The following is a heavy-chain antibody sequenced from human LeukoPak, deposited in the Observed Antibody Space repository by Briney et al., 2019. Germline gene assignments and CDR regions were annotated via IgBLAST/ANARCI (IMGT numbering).Heavy chain of an antibody. CDR2: INPIFRTS. CDR3: ARGGGIFGVLTTAHYYGMDV. V-gene: IGHV1-69*13. CDR1: GGTFRSSA. Sequence: SVKVSCKASGGTFRSSAISWVRQAPGQGLEWMGGINPIFRTSNYAQKFEGKVTITADESTSTAYMELSSLKSEDTADYYCARGGGIFGVLTTAHYYGMDVWGQGTTVIVAS. J-gene: IGHJ6*02. D-gene: IGHD3-3*01.